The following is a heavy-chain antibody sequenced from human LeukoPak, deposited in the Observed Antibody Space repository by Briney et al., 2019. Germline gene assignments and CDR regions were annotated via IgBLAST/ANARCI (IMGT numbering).Heavy chain of an antibody. CDR3: AKDMDVGGYGSGSYFDY. CDR1: GGTFSSYA. V-gene: IGHV1-69*13. D-gene: IGHD3-10*01. J-gene: IGHJ4*02. Sequence: SVKVSCKASGGTFSSYAISWVRQAPGQGLEWMGGIIPIFGTANYAQKFQGRVTITADESTSTAYMELSSLRSEDTAVYYCAKDMDVGGYGSGSYFDYWGQGTLVTVSS. CDR2: IIPIFGTA.